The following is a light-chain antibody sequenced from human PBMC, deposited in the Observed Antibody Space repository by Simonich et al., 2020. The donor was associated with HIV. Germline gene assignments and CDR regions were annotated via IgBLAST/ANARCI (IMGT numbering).Light chain of an antibody. V-gene: IGKV1-39*01. CDR2: GAS. CDR1: QSISSY. Sequence: DIQMTQSPSSLSASVGERVTITCRASQSISSYLNWYQQKPGKAPKLLIYGASSLQSGVPSRFTGSGSGTDFTLTISSLRPEDFATYYCQQSYRTPLTFGGGTKVEVK. CDR3: QQSYRTPLT. J-gene: IGKJ4*01.